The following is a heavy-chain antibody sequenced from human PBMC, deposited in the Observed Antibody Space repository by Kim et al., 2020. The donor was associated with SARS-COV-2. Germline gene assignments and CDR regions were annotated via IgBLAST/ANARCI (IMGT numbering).Heavy chain of an antibody. D-gene: IGHD3-22*01. CDR3: ARRRYYDSSGYYYYYYGMDV. Sequence: GESLKISCKGSGYSFTSYGIGWVRQMPGKGLEWMGIIYPGDSDTRYSPSFQGQVTISADKSISTAYLQWSSLKASDTAMYYCARRRYYDSSGYYYYYYGMDVWGQGTTVTVSS. J-gene: IGHJ6*02. V-gene: IGHV5-51*01. CDR2: IYPGDSDT. CDR1: GYSFTSYG.